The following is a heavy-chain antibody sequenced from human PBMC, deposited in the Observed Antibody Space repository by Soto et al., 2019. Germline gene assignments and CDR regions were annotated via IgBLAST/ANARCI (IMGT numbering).Heavy chain of an antibody. CDR3: ANGRFLEWLLPDNWFDP. Sequence: SETLSLTCTVSGGSISSGGYYWSWIRQHPGKGLEWIAYIYYSGSTYYNPSLRSRVTISLDTSKNQFSLKLSSVTAADTAVYYCANGRFLEWLLPDNWFDPWGQGTLVTVSS. CDR1: GGSISSGGYY. D-gene: IGHD3-3*01. CDR2: IYYSGST. V-gene: IGHV4-31*03. J-gene: IGHJ5*02.